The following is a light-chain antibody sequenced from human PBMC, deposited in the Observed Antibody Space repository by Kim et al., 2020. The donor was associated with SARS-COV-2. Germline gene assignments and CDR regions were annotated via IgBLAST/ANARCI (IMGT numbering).Light chain of an antibody. CDR1: QNIGRY. CDR2: EVF. Sequence: EIVLTQSPATLSFSPGDRAILSCRASQNIGRYLAWYQQRPGQAPRLLIYEVFNRAAGVPARFSGNGSETDFTLTITSLEPDDFAVYYCHQRANWPALTFGGGTKVDIK. J-gene: IGKJ4*01. CDR3: HQRANWPALT. V-gene: IGKV3-11*01.